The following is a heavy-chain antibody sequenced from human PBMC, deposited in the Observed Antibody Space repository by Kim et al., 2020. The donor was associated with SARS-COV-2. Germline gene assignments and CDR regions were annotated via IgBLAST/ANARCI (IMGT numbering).Heavy chain of an antibody. CDR3: ARGGSWYFHFDY. V-gene: IGHV4-59*01. J-gene: IGHJ4*02. CDR2: IYYTGTT. D-gene: IGHD6-13*01. Sequence: SETLSLTCTVSGGPISTYYWSWIRRPPGKGLEWIGYIYYTGTTKYNPSLKSRVTISVDTSKNHFSLKLSSVTAADTAVYYCARGGSWYFHFDYWCQGTLV. CDR1: GGPISTYY.